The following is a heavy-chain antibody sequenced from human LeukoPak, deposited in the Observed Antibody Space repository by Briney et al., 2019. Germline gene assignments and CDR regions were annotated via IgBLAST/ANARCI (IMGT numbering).Heavy chain of an antibody. V-gene: IGHV4-4*07. CDR3: ARDFGDVRRNPSGAFDI. Sequence: NPSETLSLTCTVSVGSISSYYWSWIRQPAGKGLEWIGRIYTSGGTNYNPSLKSRVTMSVDTSKNQSSLKLSSVTAADTAVYYCARDFGDVRRNPSGAFDIWGQGTMVTVSS. CDR2: IYTSGGT. CDR1: VGSISSYY. D-gene: IGHD3-10*01. J-gene: IGHJ3*02.